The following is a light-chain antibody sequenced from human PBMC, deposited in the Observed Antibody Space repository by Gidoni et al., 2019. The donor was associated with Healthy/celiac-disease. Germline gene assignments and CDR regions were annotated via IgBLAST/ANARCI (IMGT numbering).Light chain of an antibody. CDR2: KAS. V-gene: IGKV1-5*03. Sequence: SQSISSWLAWYQQKPGKAPKLLIYKASSLESGVPSRFSGSGSGTEFTLTISSLPPDDFATYYCQQYNSYKTFGQGTKVEIK. J-gene: IGKJ1*01. CDR3: QQYNSYKT. CDR1: QSISSW.